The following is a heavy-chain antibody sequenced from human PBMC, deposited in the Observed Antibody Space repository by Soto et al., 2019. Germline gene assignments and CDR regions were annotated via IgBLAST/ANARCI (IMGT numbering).Heavy chain of an antibody. CDR3: ARSAAVDIVATADGFDY. Sequence: ASVQVSCXAPAYTFPTYAMHWARQAPGQRLEWMGWSNAGNGNTKYSQRFPGRVTITRDTSASTAYMELSSLRSEDTAVYYCARSAAVDIVATADGFDYWGQGTLVTVSS. CDR2: SNAGNGNT. CDR1: AYTFPTYA. V-gene: IGHV1-3*01. J-gene: IGHJ4*02. D-gene: IGHD5-12*01.